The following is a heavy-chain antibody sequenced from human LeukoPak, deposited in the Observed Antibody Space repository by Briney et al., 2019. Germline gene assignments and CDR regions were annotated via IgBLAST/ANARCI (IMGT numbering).Heavy chain of an antibody. D-gene: IGHD6-13*01. CDR2: IYHSGCT. V-gene: IGHV4-38-2*02. CDR1: GGSISSYY. J-gene: IGHJ5*02. Sequence: PSETLSLTCTVSGGSISSYYWGWIRQPPGKGVEWIGSIYHSGCTYYNPSLKSRVTISVDTSKNQFSLKLSSVTAADTAVYYCARVYLLLAAAGTWFDPWGQGTLVTVSS. CDR3: ARVYLLLAAAGTWFDP.